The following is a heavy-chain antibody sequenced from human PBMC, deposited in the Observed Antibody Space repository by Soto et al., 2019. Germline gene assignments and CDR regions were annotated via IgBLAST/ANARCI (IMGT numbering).Heavy chain of an antibody. D-gene: IGHD2-15*01. Sequence: SVKVSCKASGGTFSSYAISWVRQAPGQGLEWMGGIIPIFGTANYAQKFQGRVTITADESTSTAYMELSSLRSEDTAVYYCARGRRDIPVVVVAATPGWFDPWGQGTLVTVSS. CDR3: ARGRRDIPVVVVAATPGWFDP. V-gene: IGHV1-69*13. CDR1: GGTFSSYA. CDR2: IIPIFGTA. J-gene: IGHJ5*02.